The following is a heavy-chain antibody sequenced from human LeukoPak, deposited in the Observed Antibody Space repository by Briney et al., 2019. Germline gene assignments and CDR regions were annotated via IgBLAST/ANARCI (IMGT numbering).Heavy chain of an antibody. Sequence: PSETLSLTCTVSGGSISSSSYYWGWIRQPPGKGLEWIGSIYYSGSTYYNPSLKSRVTISVDTSKNQFSLKLSSVTAADTAVYYCARRKQQLSFAYYYYYMDVWGKGTTVTVSS. CDR2: IYYSGST. V-gene: IGHV4-39*07. D-gene: IGHD6-13*01. CDR3: ARRKQQLSFAYYYYYMDV. CDR1: GGSISSSSYY. J-gene: IGHJ6*03.